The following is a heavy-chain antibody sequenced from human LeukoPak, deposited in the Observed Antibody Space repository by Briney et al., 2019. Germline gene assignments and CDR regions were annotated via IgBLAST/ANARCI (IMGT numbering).Heavy chain of an antibody. CDR2: INSDGSRT. CDR1: AITFSSHW. J-gene: IGHJ5*02. Sequence: GGSLRLSCAASAITFSSHWMHWVRQTPEKGLVWVSRINSDGSRTTYADSVKGRFTISRDNAKNTLYLQMNSLRAEDTAVYYCAREQLEPSSHPFDPWGQGTLVTVSS. D-gene: IGHD1-1*01. V-gene: IGHV3-74*03. CDR3: AREQLEPSSHPFDP.